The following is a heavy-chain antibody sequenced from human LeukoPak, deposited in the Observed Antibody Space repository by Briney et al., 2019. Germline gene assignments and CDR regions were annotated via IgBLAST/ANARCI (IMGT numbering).Heavy chain of an antibody. V-gene: IGHV3-21*01. CDR2: ISNSDSSI. CDR1: GFTFSSYS. Sequence: GGSLRLSCAASGFTFSSYSMNWVRQAPGKGLEWVSSISNSDSSIYYADSVKGRFTISRDNAKNSLYLQMNSLRAEDTAVYYCASSYDFWSAYYVYWGQGTLVTVSS. CDR3: ASSYDFWSAYYVY. J-gene: IGHJ4*02. D-gene: IGHD3-3*01.